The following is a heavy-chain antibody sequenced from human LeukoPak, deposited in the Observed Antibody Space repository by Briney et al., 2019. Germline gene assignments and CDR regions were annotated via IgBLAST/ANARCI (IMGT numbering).Heavy chain of an antibody. J-gene: IGHJ5*02. Sequence: PGGSLRLSCAASGFIFSSYGMHWVRQAPGKGLEWVAYTWYDGSNKYYADSVKGRFTISRDNSKNTLYLQMNSLRAEDTAVYYCAREYCSGVTCYSTGFDPWGQGTLVTVSS. V-gene: IGHV3-33*01. CDR2: TWYDGSNK. CDR3: AREYCSGVTCYSTGFDP. D-gene: IGHD2-15*01. CDR1: GFIFSSYG.